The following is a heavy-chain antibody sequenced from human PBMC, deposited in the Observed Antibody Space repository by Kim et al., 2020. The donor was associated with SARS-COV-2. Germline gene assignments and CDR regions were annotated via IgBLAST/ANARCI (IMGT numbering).Heavy chain of an antibody. CDR1: GGSFSGYY. Sequence: SETLSLTCAVYGGSFSGYYWSWIRQPPGKGLEWIGEINHSGSTNYNPSLKSRVTISVDTSKNQFSLKLSSVTAADTAVYYCASLPYSSSVGSAHWGQGTLVTVSS. V-gene: IGHV4-34*01. CDR3: ASLPYSSSVGSAH. CDR2: INHSGST. J-gene: IGHJ4*02. D-gene: IGHD6-6*01.